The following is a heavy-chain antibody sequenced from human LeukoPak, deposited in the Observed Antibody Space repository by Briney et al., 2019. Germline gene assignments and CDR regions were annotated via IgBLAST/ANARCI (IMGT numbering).Heavy chain of an antibody. Sequence: SETLSLTCTVSGGSVSSGSYYWSWIRQPPGKGLEWIGYIYYSGSTNYNPSLKSRVTISVDTSKNQFSLKLSSVTAADTAVYYCARDSFLTGTDYGMGVWGQGTTVTVSS. V-gene: IGHV4-61*01. D-gene: IGHD3-9*01. CDR2: IYYSGST. CDR3: ARDSFLTGTDYGMGV. J-gene: IGHJ6*02. CDR1: GGSVSSGSYY.